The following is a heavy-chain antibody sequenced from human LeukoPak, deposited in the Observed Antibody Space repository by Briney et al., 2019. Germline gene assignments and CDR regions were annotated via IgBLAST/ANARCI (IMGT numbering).Heavy chain of an antibody. CDR3: ARPGIVGATTYPFDY. V-gene: IGHV5-51*01. CDR2: IYPGDSDT. J-gene: IGHJ4*02. CDR1: GSRFTSYW. D-gene: IGHD1-26*01. Sequence: GESLKISCKGSGSRFTSYWIGWVRQMPGKGLEWMGIIYPGDSDTRYSPSFQGQVTISADKSISTAYLQWSSLKASDTAMYYCARPGIVGATTYPFDYWGQGTLVTVSS.